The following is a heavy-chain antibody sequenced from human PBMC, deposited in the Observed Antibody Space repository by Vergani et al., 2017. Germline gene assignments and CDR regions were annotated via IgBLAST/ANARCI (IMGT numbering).Heavy chain of an antibody. CDR2: IIPIFGTA. CDR1: GGTFSSYA. J-gene: IGHJ4*02. V-gene: IGHV1-69*01. Sequence: QVQLVQSGAEVKKPGSSVKVSCKASGGTFSSYAISWVRQAPGQGLEWMGGIIPIFGTANYAQKFQGRVTITADESTSTAYMELSSLRSEDTGVYYCARGARRLGMSLAHFDYWGQGTLVTVSS. D-gene: IGHD7-27*01. CDR3: ARGARRLGMSLAHFDY.